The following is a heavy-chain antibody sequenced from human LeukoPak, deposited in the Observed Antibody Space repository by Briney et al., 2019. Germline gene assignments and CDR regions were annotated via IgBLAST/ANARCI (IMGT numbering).Heavy chain of an antibody. D-gene: IGHD3-10*01. V-gene: IGHV3-23*01. CDR3: AKDVAYYPNWFDP. CDR1: GFTFSSYA. CDR2: ISGSGGST. Sequence: GGSLRLSCAVSGFTFSSYAMSWVRQAPGEGLEWVSAISGSGGSTYYADSVKGPCTISRDNSKNTLYLQMNSLRAEDTGVYYCAKDVAYYPNWFDPWGQGTLVTVSS. J-gene: IGHJ5*02.